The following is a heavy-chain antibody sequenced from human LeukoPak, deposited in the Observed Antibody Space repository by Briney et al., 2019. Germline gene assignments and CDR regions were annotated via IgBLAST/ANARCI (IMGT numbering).Heavy chain of an antibody. CDR3: ARGVFVRHPELQFYFDY. Sequence: GGSLRLSCAVSGFAVSSNYMSWVRQAPRKGLEWVSGIYTGGGTYYADSVKGRFTISRDNSERTVYLQMHSLRAEDTAVYYCARGVFVRHPELQFYFDYWGQGTLVTVSS. CDR1: GFAVSSNY. V-gene: IGHV3-53*01. J-gene: IGHJ4*02. CDR2: IYTGGGT. D-gene: IGHD2-8*01.